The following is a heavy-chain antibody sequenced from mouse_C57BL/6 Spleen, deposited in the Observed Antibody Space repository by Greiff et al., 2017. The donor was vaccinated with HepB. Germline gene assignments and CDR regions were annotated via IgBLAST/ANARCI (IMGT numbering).Heavy chain of an antibody. CDR3: ARGGTTVVAKDYAMDY. V-gene: IGHV1-66*01. J-gene: IGHJ4*01. D-gene: IGHD1-1*01. CDR2: IYPGSGNT. Sequence: QVQLQQSGPELVKPGASVKISCKASGYSFTSYYIHWVKQRPGQGLEWIGWIYPGSGNTKYNEKFKGKATLTADTSSSTAYMQLSSLTSEDSAVYYCARGGTTVVAKDYAMDYWGQGTSVTVSS. CDR1: GYSFTSYY.